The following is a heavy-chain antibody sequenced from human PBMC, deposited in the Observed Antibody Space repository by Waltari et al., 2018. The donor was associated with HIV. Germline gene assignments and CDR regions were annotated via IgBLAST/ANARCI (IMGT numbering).Heavy chain of an antibody. CDR2: INSDGNTT. Sequence: EGLMVESGGGLVQPGGSLRLSCEASGFIFSRYWMHWVRQAPGKGLVWVSRINSDGNTTTYADSVKGRFTISRDNAKNTLFLQMDSLRAEDTAVYFCVREYSSSRFFDYWGQGTLVTVSS. D-gene: IGHD6-13*01. CDR1: GFIFSRYW. CDR3: VREYSSSRFFDY. J-gene: IGHJ4*02. V-gene: IGHV3-74*01.